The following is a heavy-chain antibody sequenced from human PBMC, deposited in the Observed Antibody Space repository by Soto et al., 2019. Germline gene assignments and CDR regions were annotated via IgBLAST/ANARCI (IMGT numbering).Heavy chain of an antibody. J-gene: IGHJ5*02. CDR3: ARVIGGTRGWYWYAS. Sequence: QVQLVQSGAEVKKAGSSVKVSCKVSGGTFSTYPISWVRQAPGQGLEWMGWISPVFGTRDYAQQFQGRVTITADKGTSTAYMELSSLRSEDTALYYCARVIGGTRGWYWYASWGQGTLVTVSS. CDR2: ISPVFGTR. V-gene: IGHV1-69*06. D-gene: IGHD6-19*01. CDR1: GGTFSTYP.